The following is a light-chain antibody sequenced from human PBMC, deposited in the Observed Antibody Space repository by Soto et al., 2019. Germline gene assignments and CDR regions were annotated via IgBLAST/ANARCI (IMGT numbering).Light chain of an antibody. CDR3: QQYGSSPRM. CDR1: QSVSSSY. V-gene: IGKV3-20*01. CDR2: DAS. J-gene: IGKJ1*01. Sequence: IVLTQSPGTLSLSPGERATLSCRASQSVSSSYLAWYQQKPGQAPRLLIFDASSRATGIPDRFSGSGSGTDFTITISRLEPEEFAIYYCQQYGSSPRMFGQGTKVEIK.